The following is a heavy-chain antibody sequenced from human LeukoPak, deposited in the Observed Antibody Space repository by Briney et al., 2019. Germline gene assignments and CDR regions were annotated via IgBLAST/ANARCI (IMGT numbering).Heavy chain of an antibody. CDR3: ARGYRGGSGYYLFDY. V-gene: IGHV1-69*04. Sequence: ASVKVSCKASGGTFSSYAISWVRQAPGQGLEWMGRIIPILGIANYAQKFQGRVTITADKSTSTAYMELSSLRSEDTAVYYCARGYRGGSGYYLFDYWGQGTLVTVSS. CDR2: IIPILGIA. J-gene: IGHJ4*02. D-gene: IGHD3-3*01. CDR1: GGTFSSYA.